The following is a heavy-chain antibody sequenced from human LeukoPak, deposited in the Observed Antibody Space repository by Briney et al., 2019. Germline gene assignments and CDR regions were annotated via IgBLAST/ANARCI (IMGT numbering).Heavy chain of an antibody. V-gene: IGHV4-59*01. CDR3: ARDRWDYDYVWGSYRTDAFDI. CDR1: GGSFSNYY. Sequence: KSSETLSLTCAVYGGSFSNYYWSWIRQPPGKGLEWIGYIYYSGSTNYNPSLKSRVTISVDTSKNQFSLKLSSVTAADTAVYYCARDRWDYDYVWGSYRTDAFDIWGQGTMVTVSS. CDR2: IYYSGST. D-gene: IGHD3-16*02. J-gene: IGHJ3*02.